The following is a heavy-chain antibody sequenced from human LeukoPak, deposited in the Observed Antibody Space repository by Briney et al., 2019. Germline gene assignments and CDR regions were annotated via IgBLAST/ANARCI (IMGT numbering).Heavy chain of an antibody. CDR3: ASSGSYRFDY. CDR2: ITASGTAM. Sequence: PGGSLRLSCAASGFTFSSYSMNWVRQAPGKGLEWVSHITASGTAMFYADSVKGRFTISRDNAKNSLYLQMNSLRDEDTAVYYCASSGSYRFDYWGQGTLGTVSS. D-gene: IGHD1-26*01. CDR1: GFTFSSYS. V-gene: IGHV3-48*02. J-gene: IGHJ4*02.